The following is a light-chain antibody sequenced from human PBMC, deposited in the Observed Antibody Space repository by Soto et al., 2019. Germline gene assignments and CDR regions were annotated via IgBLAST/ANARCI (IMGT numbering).Light chain of an antibody. CDR2: GAS. CDR1: QSLNRN. V-gene: IGKV3D-15*01. Sequence: EILMTQSPATLSVSPGERATLSCRASQSLNRNLAWYQQKPGQAPRLIIYGASTRASGIPARFSGSGSGTEFTLTISSLQSEDFALSYCQRYNDWPPAFTFGPGTKVDL. J-gene: IGKJ3*01. CDR3: QRYNDWPPAFT.